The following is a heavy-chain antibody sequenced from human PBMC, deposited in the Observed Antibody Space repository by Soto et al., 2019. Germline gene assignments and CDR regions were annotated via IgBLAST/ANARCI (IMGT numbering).Heavy chain of an antibody. D-gene: IGHD1-1*01. CDR3: TRGPRVSSTGTGAH. V-gene: IGHV3-23*01. CDR2: ISGSGISA. CDR1: GFTFSSYA. J-gene: IGHJ4*02. Sequence: GGSLRLSCAGSGFTFSSYAMSWVRQAPGKGLEWVSAISGSGISAYYADSVKGRFTISRDNAKNTLYLQMNSLRADDTGLYYCTRGPRVSSTGTGAHWGQGTLVTVSS.